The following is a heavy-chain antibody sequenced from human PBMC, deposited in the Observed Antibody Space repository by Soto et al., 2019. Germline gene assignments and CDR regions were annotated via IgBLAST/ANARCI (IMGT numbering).Heavy chain of an antibody. CDR1: GFTFSSYS. D-gene: IGHD3-3*01. J-gene: IGHJ4*02. CDR3: AKVPPPYYDFWSGYYYRDGTLDY. CDR2: ISGSGGST. V-gene: IGHV3-23*01. Sequence: PGGSLRLSCAASGFTFSSYSMSWVRQAPGKGLEWVSAISGSGGSTYYADSVKGRFTISRDNSKNTLYLQMNSLRAEDTAVYYCAKVPPPYYDFWSGYYYRDGTLDYWGQGTLVTVSS.